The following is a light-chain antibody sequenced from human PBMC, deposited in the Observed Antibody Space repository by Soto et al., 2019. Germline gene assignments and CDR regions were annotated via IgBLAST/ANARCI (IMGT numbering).Light chain of an antibody. Sequence: DIQMTQSPSSLSASVGDRVTITCRATQGIKNDLAWYQQKPGEAPKRLIYAVSSLQSGVPPRFSGSGSETEFTLTISSLQPEDFATYYCLQHHSYPQTFGQGTKVDIK. CDR3: LQHHSYPQT. CDR2: AVS. CDR1: QGIKND. V-gene: IGKV1-17*01. J-gene: IGKJ1*01.